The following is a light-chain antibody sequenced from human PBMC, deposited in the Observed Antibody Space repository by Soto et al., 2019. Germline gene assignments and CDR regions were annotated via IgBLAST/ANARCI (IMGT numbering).Light chain of an antibody. CDR3: QHYNNFTWT. Sequence: IQMTQSPSTLSASVGDRVTITCRASQSTRYWWAWYQQRPGKAPKVLIYKASKLESGVPSRFSGSGSGTEFTPTVSSLQPDDFATYYCQHYNNFTWTFGPGTKV. V-gene: IGKV1-5*03. J-gene: IGKJ1*01. CDR1: QSTRYW. CDR2: KAS.